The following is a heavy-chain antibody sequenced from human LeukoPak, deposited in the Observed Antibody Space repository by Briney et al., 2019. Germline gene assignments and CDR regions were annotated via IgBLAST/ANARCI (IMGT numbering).Heavy chain of an antibody. V-gene: IGHV1-18*01. Sequence: ASVKVSCKASGYTFTSYGITWVRQAPGQGLEWMGWISGYNGDTKYAQKVQGRVTVTTDTSTSTAYMELRSLRSDDTAVYFCARSGLQLWSPPDYWGQGTLVTVSS. CDR3: ARSGLQLWSPPDY. D-gene: IGHD5-18*01. CDR2: ISGYNGDT. CDR1: GYTFTSYG. J-gene: IGHJ4*02.